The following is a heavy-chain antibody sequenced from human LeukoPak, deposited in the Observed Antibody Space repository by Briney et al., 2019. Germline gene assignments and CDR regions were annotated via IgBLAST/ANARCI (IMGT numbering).Heavy chain of an antibody. Sequence: GGSLRLSCAASGFTFSTYSMNWVRQAPGKGLEWVSYISSSSTIYYADSVKGRFTISRDNAKNSLYLQMNSLRDEDTAVYFCARGPPVVTRLYFFDYWGQGTLITVSS. CDR1: GFTFSTYS. V-gene: IGHV3-48*02. CDR3: ARGPPVVTRLYFFDY. CDR2: ISSSSTI. D-gene: IGHD4-23*01. J-gene: IGHJ4*02.